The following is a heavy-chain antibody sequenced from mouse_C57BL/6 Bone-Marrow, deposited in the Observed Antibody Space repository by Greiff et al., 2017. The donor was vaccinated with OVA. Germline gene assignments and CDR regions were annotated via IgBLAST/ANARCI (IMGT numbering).Heavy chain of an antibody. J-gene: IGHJ4*01. CDR2: ISDGGSYT. CDR1: GFTFSSYA. Sequence: EVKVVESGGGLVKPGGSLKLSCAASGFTFSSYAMSWVRQTPEKRLEWVATISDGGSYTYYPDNVKGRFTISRDNAKNNLYLQMSHLKSEDTAMYYCAREPSITPYAMDYWGQGTSVTVSS. CDR3: AREPSITPYAMDY. D-gene: IGHD1-1*01. V-gene: IGHV5-4*01.